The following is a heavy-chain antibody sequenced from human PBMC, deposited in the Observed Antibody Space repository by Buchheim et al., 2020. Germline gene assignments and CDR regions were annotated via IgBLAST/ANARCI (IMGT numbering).Heavy chain of an antibody. CDR1: GFTFSSYS. CDR3: ARGGCGGGTCYLFDY. Sequence: EVQLVESGGGLVKPGESLRLSCVASGFTFSSYSMNWVRQAPGKGLEWVSSISSSSSHIYYADSVKGRFTISRDHAKNSLYLQMNSLRAEDTAVYYCARGGCGGGTCYLFDYWGQGTL. J-gene: IGHJ4*01. V-gene: IGHV3-21*01. D-gene: IGHD2-15*01. CDR2: ISSSSSHI.